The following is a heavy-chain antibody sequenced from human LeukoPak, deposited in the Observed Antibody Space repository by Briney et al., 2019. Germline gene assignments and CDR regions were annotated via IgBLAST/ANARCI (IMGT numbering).Heavy chain of an antibody. D-gene: IGHD3-22*01. CDR1: GYTFIDYY. CDR3: AREYYDTSGSKYAFDI. CDR2: IDPDSGGT. Sequence: ASVRVSCKSSGYTFIDYYIHWVRQAPGQGLEWMGCIDPDSGGTKFAQQSQGWVTLTRDTSIRTAYMELSMLTSDDTAIYYCAREYYDTSGSKYAFDIWGQGTMVTVSS. V-gene: IGHV1-2*04. J-gene: IGHJ3*02.